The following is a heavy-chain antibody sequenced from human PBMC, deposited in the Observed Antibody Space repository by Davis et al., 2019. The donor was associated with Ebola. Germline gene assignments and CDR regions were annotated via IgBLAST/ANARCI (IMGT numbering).Heavy chain of an antibody. D-gene: IGHD3-10*01. CDR2: IYNGGST. J-gene: IGHJ5*02. V-gene: IGHV3-53*04. Sequence: GESLKISCAASGFTVSSNYMSWVRQAPGKGLEWVSVIYNGGSTYYADSVKGRFTIPRHNSKNTLYLQMNSLRAEDTAVYYCAREVREWFGELLNGYNWFDPWGQGTLVTVSS. CDR1: GFTVSSNY. CDR3: AREVREWFGELLNGYNWFDP.